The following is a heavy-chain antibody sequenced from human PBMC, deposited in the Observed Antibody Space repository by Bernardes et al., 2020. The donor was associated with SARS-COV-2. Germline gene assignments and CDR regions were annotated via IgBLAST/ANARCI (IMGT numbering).Heavy chain of an antibody. CDR2: ISSSGSTI. D-gene: IGHD2-21*02. CDR3: ARDYIVVVTAINYEIYYYGMDV. V-gene: IGHV3-48*03. CDR1: GFTFRSYE. Sequence: VGSLRLSCAASGFTFRSYEMNWVRQAPGKGLEWVSYISSSGSTIYYADSVKGRFTISRDNAKNSLYLQMNSLRAEDTAVYYCARDYIVVVTAINYEIYYYGMDVWGQGTTVTVSS. J-gene: IGHJ6*02.